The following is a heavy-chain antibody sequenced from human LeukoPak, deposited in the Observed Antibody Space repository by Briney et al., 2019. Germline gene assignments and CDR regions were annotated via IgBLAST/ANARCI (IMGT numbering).Heavy chain of an antibody. D-gene: IGHD2-2*01. V-gene: IGHV1-18*01. CDR1: GYKFSDYG. CDR3: ARVGLVVPAAGDY. J-gene: IGHJ4*02. CDR2: ISVYNGDT. Sequence: GASVKVSCKASGYKFSDYGVSWVRQAPGQGLEWMGWISVYNGDTEYTPKIQGRLSMTTDTSTSTAYMELRNLRSDDTAVYYCARVGLVVPAAGDYWGQGTLVTVSS.